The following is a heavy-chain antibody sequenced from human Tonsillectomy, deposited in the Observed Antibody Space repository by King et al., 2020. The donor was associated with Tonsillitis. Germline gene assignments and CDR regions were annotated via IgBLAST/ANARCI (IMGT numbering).Heavy chain of an antibody. CDR1: GGTFSSYA. CDR3: ARTVPGIVATNNYYYYLDV. V-gene: IGHV1-69*01. D-gene: IGHD5-12*01. J-gene: IGHJ6*03. CDR2: IIPIFGTA. Sequence: QLVQSGAEVKKSGSSVKVSCKASGGTFSSYAISWVRQAPGQGLEWMGGIIPIFGTANYAQKFQGRVTITADESTSTAYMELSSLRSEDTAVDYCARTVPGIVATNNYYYYLDVWGKGTTVTVSS.